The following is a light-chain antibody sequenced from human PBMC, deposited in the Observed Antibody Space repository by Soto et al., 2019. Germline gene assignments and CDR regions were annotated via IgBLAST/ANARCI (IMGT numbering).Light chain of an antibody. Sequence: DIRGTQSPSSLSASVGDRVTISCRTSQNIDTYLQWYQQTSGEAPRLLIYAAANLQSVVPSYFSSSASGTDFTPTTTRLQPDDCVSYFCQRAYITPHTFGGGTKVVI. CDR3: QRAYITPHT. V-gene: IGKV1-39*01. J-gene: IGKJ4*01. CDR2: AAA. CDR1: QNIDTY.